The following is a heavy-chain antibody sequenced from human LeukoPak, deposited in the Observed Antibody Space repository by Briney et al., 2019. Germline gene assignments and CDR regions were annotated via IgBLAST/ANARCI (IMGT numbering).Heavy chain of an antibody. D-gene: IGHD3-22*01. J-gene: IGHJ5*02. CDR1: GGSISSGDYY. Sequence: SQTLSLTCTVSGGSISSGDYYWSWIRQPPGKGLEWIGYTYYSGSTYYNPSLKNRVSISVDTSKNQFSLNLSSVTAADTAVYYCARPYYYDSRIDPWGQGTQVTVSS. CDR3: ARPYYYDSRIDP. V-gene: IGHV4-30-4*01. CDR2: TYYSGST.